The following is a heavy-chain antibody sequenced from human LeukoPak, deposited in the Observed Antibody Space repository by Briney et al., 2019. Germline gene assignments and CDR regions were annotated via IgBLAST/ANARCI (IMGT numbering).Heavy chain of an antibody. D-gene: IGHD6-19*01. CDR3: AKDAGRIAVAVHNWFDP. CDR2: ISYDGSNK. Sequence: GRSLRLSCAASGFTFSSYGMHWVRQAPGKGLEWVAVISYDGSNKYYADSVKGRFTISRDNSKNTLYLQMNSLRAEDTAVYYCAKDAGRIAVAVHNWFDPWGQGTLVTVSS. J-gene: IGHJ5*02. V-gene: IGHV3-30*18. CDR1: GFTFSSYG.